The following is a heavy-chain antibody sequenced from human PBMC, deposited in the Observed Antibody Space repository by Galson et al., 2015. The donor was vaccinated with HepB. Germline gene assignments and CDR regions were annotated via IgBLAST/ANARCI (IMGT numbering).Heavy chain of an antibody. J-gene: IGHJ2*01. CDR1: GFTFSSYA. CDR3: ARDGEAVAGSRSHWYFDL. D-gene: IGHD6-19*01. V-gene: IGHV3-30-3*01. Sequence: SLRLSCAASGFTFSSYAMHWVRQAPGKGLEWVAVISYDGSNKYYADSVKGRFTISRDNSKNTLYLQMNSLRAEDTAVYYCARDGEAVAGSRSHWYFDLWGRGTLVTVSS. CDR2: ISYDGSNK.